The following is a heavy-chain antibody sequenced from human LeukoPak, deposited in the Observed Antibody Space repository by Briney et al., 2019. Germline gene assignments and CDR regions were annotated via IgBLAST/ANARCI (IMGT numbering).Heavy chain of an antibody. CDR2: IYYSGNT. V-gene: IGHV4-39*07. D-gene: IGHD3-16*01. J-gene: IGHJ4*02. CDR3: ARDFMH. CDR1: GGSISSSSYY. Sequence: SETLSLTCIVSGGSISSSSYYWGWIRQPPGKGLEWIGSIYYSGNTYYDPSLKSRVTISVDTSKNQFSLKLSSVTAADTAVYYCARDFMHWGQGLLVTVSS.